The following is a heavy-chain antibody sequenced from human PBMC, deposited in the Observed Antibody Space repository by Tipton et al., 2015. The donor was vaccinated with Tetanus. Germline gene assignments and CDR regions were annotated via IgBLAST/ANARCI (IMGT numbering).Heavy chain of an antibody. CDR1: GGPISSSSYY. V-gene: IGHV4-39*01. J-gene: IGHJ5*02. D-gene: IGHD3-3*01. CDR2: IYYSGST. CDR3: ARHHQTYYDFWSGSRDLDNWFDP. Sequence: TLSLTCTVSGGPISSSSYYWGWIRQPPGKGLEWIGSIYYSGSTYYNPSLKSRVTISVDTSKNQFSLKLSSVTAADTAVYYCARHHQTYYDFWSGSRDLDNWFDPWGQGTLVTVSS.